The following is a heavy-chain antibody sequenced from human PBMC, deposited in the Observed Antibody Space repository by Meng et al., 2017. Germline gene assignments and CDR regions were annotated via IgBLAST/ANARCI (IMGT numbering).Heavy chain of an antibody. J-gene: IGHJ4*02. D-gene: IGHD4-23*01. CDR2: INPNSGGT. Sequence: ASVKVSCKASGYTFTGYYMHWVRQAPGQGLEWMGRINPNSGGTNYAQKFQGRVTMTRDTSISTAYMELSRLRSDDTAVYYCAREFGGRKTTVVTPVDYWGQGTLVTSPQ. V-gene: IGHV1-2*06. CDR1: GYTFTGYY. CDR3: AREFGGRKTTVVTPVDY.